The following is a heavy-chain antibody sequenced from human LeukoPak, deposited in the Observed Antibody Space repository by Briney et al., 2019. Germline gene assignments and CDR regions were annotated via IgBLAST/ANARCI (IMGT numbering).Heavy chain of an antibody. V-gene: IGHV4-31*03. J-gene: IGHJ4*02. D-gene: IGHD4/OR15-4a*01. Sequence: SETLSLTCTASGGSISSGGYYWSWIRQHPGKGLEWIGYIYYSGSAYYNPSLKSRVTISVDTSKNQFSLKLSSVTAADTAVYYCARDLTTIGSFDYWGQGTLVTVSS. CDR1: GGSISSGGYY. CDR2: IYYSGSA. CDR3: ARDLTTIGSFDY.